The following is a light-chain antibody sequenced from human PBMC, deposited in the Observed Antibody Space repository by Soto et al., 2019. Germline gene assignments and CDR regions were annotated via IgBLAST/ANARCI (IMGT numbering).Light chain of an antibody. J-gene: IGLJ1*01. CDR2: EVF. CDR3: SSYAGSNNFDV. V-gene: IGLV2-8*01. Sequence: LTQPPSASGSPGQSVTISCTGTSSDVGGYNYVSWYQQHPGKAPKLMIYEVFKRPSGAPDRFSGSKSGNTASLTVSGLQAEDEADYYCSSYAGSNNFDVFGTGTKVTVL. CDR1: SSDVGGYNY.